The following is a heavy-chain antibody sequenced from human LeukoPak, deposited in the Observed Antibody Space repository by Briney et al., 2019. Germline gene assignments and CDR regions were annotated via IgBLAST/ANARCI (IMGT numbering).Heavy chain of an antibody. CDR3: ARDIRAYCSSTSCYYYYCMDV. D-gene: IGHD2-2*01. CDR1: GYSISSGYY. J-gene: IGHJ6*03. CDR2: IYHSGST. Sequence: PSETLSLTCTVSGYSISSGYYWGWIRQPSGKGLEWIGSIYHSGSTYYSPSLKSRVTISVDTSKNQFSLKLSSVTAADTAVYYCARDIRAYCSSTSCYYYYCMDVWGKGTTVTVSS. V-gene: IGHV4-38-2*02.